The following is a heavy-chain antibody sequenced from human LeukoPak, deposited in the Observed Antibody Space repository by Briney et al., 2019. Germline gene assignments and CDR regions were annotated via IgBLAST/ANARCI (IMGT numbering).Heavy chain of an antibody. CDR1: GFSLSTSGVG. CDR3: AHRLTAFDY. D-gene: IGHD1-20*01. J-gene: IGHJ4*02. V-gene: IGHV2-5*01. Sequence: SGPTLVNPTQTLTLTCTFSGFSLSTSGVGVAWIRQPPGKALEWLAFIDWNADKRYSPSLKSRLTITKDTSKNQVVLTMTNMDPVDTATYYCAHRLTAFDYWGQGTLVTVSS. CDR2: IDWNADK.